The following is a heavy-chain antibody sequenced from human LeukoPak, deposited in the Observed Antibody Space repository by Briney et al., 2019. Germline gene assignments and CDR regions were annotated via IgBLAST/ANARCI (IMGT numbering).Heavy chain of an antibody. D-gene: IGHD5-18*01. V-gene: IGHV5-51*01. CDR1: GYSFTSYW. CDR3: WRPTWIQVSRNKDDAFDI. Sequence: GESLKISCKGSGYSFTSYWIGWVRQIPGKGLEWMGIIYPGDSDTRYSPSFQGQVTISPDKSIRTPYLQNNSLEAPDTAMYYFWRPTWIQVSRNKDDAFDIGKQRTMVTV. J-gene: IGHJ3*02. CDR2: IYPGDSDT.